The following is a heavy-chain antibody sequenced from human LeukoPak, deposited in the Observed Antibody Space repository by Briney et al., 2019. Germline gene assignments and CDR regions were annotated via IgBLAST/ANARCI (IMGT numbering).Heavy chain of an antibody. CDR1: SDSISSYY. CDR2: IYTGGST. CDR3: ARAGYNWNDGYYYYYMDV. D-gene: IGHD1-20*01. V-gene: IGHV4-4*07. Sequence: PSETLSLTCTVSSDSISSYYWSWIRQPAGKGLEWIGRIYTGGSTNYNPSLKSRVTMSVDTSKNQFSLKLSSVTAADTAVYYCARAGYNWNDGYYYYYMDVWGKGTTVTVSS. J-gene: IGHJ6*03.